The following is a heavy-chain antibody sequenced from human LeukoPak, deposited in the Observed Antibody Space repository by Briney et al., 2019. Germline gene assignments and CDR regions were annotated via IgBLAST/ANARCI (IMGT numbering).Heavy chain of an antibody. CDR3: ARVVGATEYFQH. CDR1: GGSISSSTTYY. J-gene: IGHJ1*01. V-gene: IGHV4-39*01. D-gene: IGHD1-26*01. Sequence: SETLSLTCTVSGGSISSSTTYYWAWIRQPPGKGLEWIGNIYYIGTTYDNPPLKSRVTISVDTSKNQFSLRLSSVTAADTAVYYCARVVGATEYFQHWGQGTLVTVSS. CDR2: IYYIGTT.